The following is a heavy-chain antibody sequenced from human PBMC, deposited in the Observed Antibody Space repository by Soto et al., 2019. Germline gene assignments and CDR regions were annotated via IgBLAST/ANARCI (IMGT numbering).Heavy chain of an antibody. CDR1: GFTFRSNW. J-gene: IGHJ4*02. Sequence: EVQLVESGGGLVQPGGSLRLSCAASGFTFRSNWMHWVRQAPGKGLVWVSRINSDGSSTSYADSVKGRFTISRDNAKNTLYLQTNSLRAEDTAVDYCARESSGWGGHFVYWGQGTLVPVSS. V-gene: IGHV3-74*01. CDR3: ARESSGWGGHFVY. D-gene: IGHD6-19*01. CDR2: INSDGSST.